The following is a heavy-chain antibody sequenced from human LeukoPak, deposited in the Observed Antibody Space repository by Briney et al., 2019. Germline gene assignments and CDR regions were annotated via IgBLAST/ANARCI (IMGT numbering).Heavy chain of an antibody. CDR3: ARVSGYDFWSGYSTTLTFDY. D-gene: IGHD3-3*01. Sequence: SVKVSCKASGGTFSSYAISWVRQAPGQGLEWMGGIIPIFGTANYAQKFQGRVTITADESTSTAYMELSSLRSEDTAVYYCARVSGYDFWSGYSTTLTFDYWGQGTLVTVSS. J-gene: IGHJ4*02. CDR2: IIPIFGTA. V-gene: IGHV1-69*13. CDR1: GGTFSSYA.